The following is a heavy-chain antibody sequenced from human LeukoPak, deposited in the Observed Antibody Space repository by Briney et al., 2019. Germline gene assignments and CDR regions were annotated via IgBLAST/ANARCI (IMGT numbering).Heavy chain of an antibody. V-gene: IGHV4-4*09. J-gene: IGHJ6*03. CDR1: GGSISSYY. CDR2: IYTSGST. CDR3: ARYQYYYYMDV. Sequence: SETLSLTCTASGGSISSYYWSWIRQPPGKGLEWIGYIYTSGSTNYNPSLKSRVTISVDTSKNQFSLKLSSVTAADTAVYYCARYQYYYYMDVWGKGTTVTVSS. D-gene: IGHD2-2*01.